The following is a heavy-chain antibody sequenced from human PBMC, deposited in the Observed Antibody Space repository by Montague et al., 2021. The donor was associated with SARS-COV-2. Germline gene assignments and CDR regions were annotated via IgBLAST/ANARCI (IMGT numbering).Heavy chain of an antibody. J-gene: IGHJ6*02. Sequence: SLRLSCAASGFTFSSYAMHWVRPAPGKGLEWVAVISYDGSNKYYADSVKGRFTISSDNSKNTLYLQMNSLRAEDTAVYYCARVLGGYYGMDVWGQGTTVTVSS. V-gene: IGHV3-30-3*01. CDR2: ISYDGSNK. CDR1: GFTFSSYA. CDR3: ARVLGGYYGMDV. D-gene: IGHD2/OR15-2a*01.